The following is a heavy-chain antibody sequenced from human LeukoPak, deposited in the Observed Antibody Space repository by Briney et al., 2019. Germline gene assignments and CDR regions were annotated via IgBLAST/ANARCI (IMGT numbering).Heavy chain of an antibody. D-gene: IGHD4-11*01. V-gene: IGHV3-23*01. CDR3: ARWKYSNYIYYFDY. CDR1: GFTFSDYY. CDR2: ISGSGGST. Sequence: GGSLRLSCAAPGFTFSDYYMSWVRQAPGKGLEWVSGISGSGGSTYYADSVKGRFTISRDNSKNTLYLQMNSLRAEDTAVYYCARWKYSNYIYYFDYWGQGTLVTVSS. J-gene: IGHJ4*02.